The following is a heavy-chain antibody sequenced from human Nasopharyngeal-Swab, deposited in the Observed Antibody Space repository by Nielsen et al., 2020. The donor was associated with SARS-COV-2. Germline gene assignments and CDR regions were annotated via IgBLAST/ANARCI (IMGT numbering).Heavy chain of an antibody. CDR1: GYTFTSYA. Sequence: ASVKVSCKASGYTFTSYAMNWVRQAPGQGLEWMGWINTNTGNPTYAQGFTGRFVFSLDTSVSTAYLQISSLKAEDTAVYYCVRDTRSSWYYYYGMDVWGQGTTVTVSS. CDR3: VRDTRSSWYYYYGMDV. V-gene: IGHV7-4-1*02. J-gene: IGHJ6*02. CDR2: INTNTGNP. D-gene: IGHD6-13*01.